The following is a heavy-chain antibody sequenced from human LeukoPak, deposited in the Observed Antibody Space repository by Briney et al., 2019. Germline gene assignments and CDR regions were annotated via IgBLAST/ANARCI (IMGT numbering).Heavy chain of an antibody. CDR2: INPSSGST. CDR3: AREGVAGTGLDS. CDR1: GYTFTNYY. V-gene: IGHV1-46*01. Sequence: ASVKVSCKASGYTFTNYYIYWVRQAPGQGLEWMGIINPSSGSTSYAQKLQGRITMTRDTSTSTLYMELSSLRSEDRAVYYCAREGVAGTGLDSWGQGTLVTVSS. J-gene: IGHJ4*02. D-gene: IGHD6-13*01.